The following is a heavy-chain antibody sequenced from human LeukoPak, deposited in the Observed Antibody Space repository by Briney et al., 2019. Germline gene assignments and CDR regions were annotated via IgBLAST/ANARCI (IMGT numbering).Heavy chain of an antibody. Sequence: GGSLRLSRAASGFTFSSYWMSWVRQAPGKGLEWVANIKQDGSEKYYVDSVKGRFTISRDNAKNSLYLQMNSLRAEDTAVYYCARRRWGGSDDAFEIWGQGTMVTVSS. CDR3: ARRRWGGSDDAFEI. CDR2: IKQDGSEK. CDR1: GFTFSSYW. J-gene: IGHJ3*02. D-gene: IGHD3-16*01. V-gene: IGHV3-7*01.